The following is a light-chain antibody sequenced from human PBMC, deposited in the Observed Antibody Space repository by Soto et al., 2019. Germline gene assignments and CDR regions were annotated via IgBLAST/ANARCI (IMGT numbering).Light chain of an antibody. CDR3: SSYTTSSTLI. CDR2: DVT. J-gene: IGLJ2*01. CDR1: SSDVGAYNY. Sequence: QSALTQPASVSGSPGQSITISCTGTSSDVGAYNYVSWYQQHPGKAPKAMIYDVTNRPSGVSNRFSGSKSGNTAYLTISGLQAEDEADYYCSSYTTSSTLIFGGGTKLTVL. V-gene: IGLV2-14*03.